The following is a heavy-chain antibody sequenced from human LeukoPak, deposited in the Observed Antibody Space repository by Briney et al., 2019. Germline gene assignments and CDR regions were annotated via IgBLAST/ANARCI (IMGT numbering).Heavy chain of an antibody. CDR2: IRSNTDGGTA. V-gene: IGHV3-15*05. D-gene: IGHD3-10*01. CDR1: GFTFINAW. CDR3: TSDGFPDWFDP. Sequence: PGGSLRLSCAASGFTFINAWMSWVRQAPGKGLEWLGRIRSNTDGGTADYAAPVKGRFTISRDDSEKTLYLQMNSMKTEDTAVYYCTSDGFPDWFDPWGQGTLVTVSS. J-gene: IGHJ5*02.